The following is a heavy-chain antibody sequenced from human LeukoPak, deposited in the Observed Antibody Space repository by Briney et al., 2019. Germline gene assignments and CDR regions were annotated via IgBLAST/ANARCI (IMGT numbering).Heavy chain of an antibody. D-gene: IGHD3-22*01. CDR3: AKDLSPAYYYDSSGPAFDY. Sequence: GGSLRLSCAASGFTFSSYAVSWVRQAPGKGLEWVSAISGSGGRTYYADSVKGRFTISRDNSKNTLYLQMNSLRAEDTAVYYCAKDLSPAYYYDSSGPAFDYWGQGTLVTVSS. CDR1: GFTFSSYA. J-gene: IGHJ4*02. V-gene: IGHV3-23*01. CDR2: ISGSGGRT.